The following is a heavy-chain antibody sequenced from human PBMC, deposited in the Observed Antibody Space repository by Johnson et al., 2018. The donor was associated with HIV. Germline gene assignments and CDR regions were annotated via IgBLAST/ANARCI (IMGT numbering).Heavy chain of an antibody. CDR3: AREYVGQWLGPRHAFDI. CDR2: ISYDGSNK. CDR1: GFTFSNYA. J-gene: IGHJ3*02. Sequence: QMQLVESGGGVVQPGRSLRLSCAASGFTFSNYAMHWVRQAPGKGLEWVAVISYDGSNKYYADSVTGRFTISRDNSKNTLYLQMNSLGAEDTAVYYCAREYVGQWLGPRHAFDIWGQGTMVTVSS. D-gene: IGHD6-19*01. V-gene: IGHV3-30*04.